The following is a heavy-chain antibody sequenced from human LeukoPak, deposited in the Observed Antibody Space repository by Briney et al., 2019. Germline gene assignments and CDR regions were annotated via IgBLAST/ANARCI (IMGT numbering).Heavy chain of an antibody. CDR3: ARDLRYYDFWSGDED. CDR2: FFYSGST. V-gene: IGHV4-59*01. D-gene: IGHD3-3*01. Sequence: SETLSLTCTVSGGSISPYYWSWIRQPPGKGLEWIGYFFYSGSTNYNPSLKSRVIISIDTSKNQISLSLSSVTAADTAVYYCARDLRYYDFWSGDEDWGQGTLVTVSS. CDR1: GGSISPYY. J-gene: IGHJ4*02.